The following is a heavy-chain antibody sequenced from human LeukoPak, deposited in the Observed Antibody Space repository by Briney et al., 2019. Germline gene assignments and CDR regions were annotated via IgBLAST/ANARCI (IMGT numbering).Heavy chain of an antibody. CDR2: IIPMSDTA. J-gene: IGHJ6*03. Sequence: ASVKVSCKASGGTFNSYAISWVRQAPGQGLEWMGGIIPMSDTANYPQKFRGRLTITADIPTSTVYMELSSLRSEDTAVYYCATLITMVRGSPAGGFYYYMDVWGKGTTVTISS. V-gene: IGHV1-69*06. CDR3: ATLITMVRGSPAGGFYYYMDV. CDR1: GGTFNSYA. D-gene: IGHD3-10*01.